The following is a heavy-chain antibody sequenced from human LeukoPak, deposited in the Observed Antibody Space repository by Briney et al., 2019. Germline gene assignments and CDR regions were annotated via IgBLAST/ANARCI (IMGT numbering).Heavy chain of an antibody. V-gene: IGHV4-59*01. D-gene: IGHD1-26*01. CDR3: ARDLGGIYFDY. J-gene: IGHJ4*02. CDR2: IHFSGST. CDR1: DASISGYY. Sequence: PSETLSLTCTVSDASISGYYWSWIRQPPGKGLEWIGSIHFSGSTNYSPSLRSRVTITVDTSKNQLSLKLSSVTAAGTAVYYCARDLGGIYFDYWGQGTLVTVSS.